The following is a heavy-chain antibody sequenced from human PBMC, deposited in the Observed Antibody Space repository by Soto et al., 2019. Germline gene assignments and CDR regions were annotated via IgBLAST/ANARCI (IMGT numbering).Heavy chain of an antibody. CDR2: IYHSGTT. Sequence: SVTLSLTCAVSGGYIGSSNGWSWVHQPPGKGLEWIGGIYHSGTTYYNPSLKSRVTVSVDTSKNQFSLKLSSVTAADTAVYYCARLDIVGTTTGHYYYYGMDVWGQGTTVTVSS. D-gene: IGHD1-26*01. CDR1: GGYIGSSNG. V-gene: IGHV4-4*02. J-gene: IGHJ6*02. CDR3: ARLDIVGTTTGHYYYYGMDV.